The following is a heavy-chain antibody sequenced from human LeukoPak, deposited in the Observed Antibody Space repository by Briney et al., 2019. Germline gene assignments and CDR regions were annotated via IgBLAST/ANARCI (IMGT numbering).Heavy chain of an antibody. CDR2: IYSGGST. Sequence: GGSLRLSCAASGFTVSSNYMSWVRQAPGKGLEWVSVIYSGGSTYYADSVKGRFTISRDNSKNTLYLQMNSLRAEDTAVYYCARDRTAALGHYYYYYMDVWGKGTTVTVSS. V-gene: IGHV3-53*01. CDR1: GFTVSSNY. D-gene: IGHD6-13*01. J-gene: IGHJ6*03. CDR3: ARDRTAALGHYYYYYMDV.